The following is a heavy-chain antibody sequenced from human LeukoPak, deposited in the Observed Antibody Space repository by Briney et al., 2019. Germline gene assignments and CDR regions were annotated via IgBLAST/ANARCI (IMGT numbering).Heavy chain of an antibody. V-gene: IGHV3-21*01. CDR2: IDSSSNNI. Sequence: GGSLRLSCAGSGFTFSSYSMNWVRQAPGKGLEGVSSIDSSSNNIYYADSMKGRSTISRDNAKNSVYLQMNSLRAEDTAVYYCAKDRYCSSTSCYGGMDHWGQGTLVTVSS. D-gene: IGHD2-2*01. CDR1: GFTFSSYS. J-gene: IGHJ4*02. CDR3: AKDRYCSSTSCYGGMDH.